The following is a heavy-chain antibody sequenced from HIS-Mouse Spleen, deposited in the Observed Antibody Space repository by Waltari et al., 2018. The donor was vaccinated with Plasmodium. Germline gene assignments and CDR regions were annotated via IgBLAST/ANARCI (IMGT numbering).Heavy chain of an antibody. V-gene: IGHV4-34*01. J-gene: IGHJ4*02. D-gene: IGHD2-15*01. CDR2: INHSGST. Sequence: QLQLQQWGAGLLKPSQTLSITCAVYVGSFSGYYWSWIRPPPGKGLEWIGEINHSGSTNYNPSLKSRVTISVDTSKNQFSLKLSSVTAADTAVYYCARLVVVASKDSYWGQGTLVTVSS. CDR3: ARLVVVASKDSY. CDR1: VGSFSGYY.